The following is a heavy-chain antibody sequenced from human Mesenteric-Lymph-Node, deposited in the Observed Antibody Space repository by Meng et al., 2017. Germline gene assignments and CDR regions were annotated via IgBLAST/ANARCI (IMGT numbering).Heavy chain of an antibody. CDR3: ARRSNSGWEVFEY. D-gene: IGHD1-26*01. J-gene: IGHJ4*02. V-gene: IGHV5-51*01. Sequence: GESLKISCKDSGYSFTNYWIGWVRQMPGKGLEWMGIIYPGDSDTRYSPSFQGQVTISADKSINTAYLQWSSLKASDTAIYYCARRSNSGWEVFEYWGQGTLVTVSS. CDR1: GYSFTNYW. CDR2: IYPGDSDT.